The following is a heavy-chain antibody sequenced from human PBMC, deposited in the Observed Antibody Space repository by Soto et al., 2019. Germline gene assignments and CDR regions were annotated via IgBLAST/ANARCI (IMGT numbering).Heavy chain of an antibody. CDR2: ISGSGGST. Sequence: GGSLRLSCAASGFTFSSYAMSWVRQAPGKGLEWVSAISGSGGSTYYADSVKGRFTISRDNSKNTLYLQMNSLRAEDTAVYYCAKDSPMIVVVITTDAFDIWGQGTMVTVSS. D-gene: IGHD3-22*01. CDR3: AKDSPMIVVVITTDAFDI. V-gene: IGHV3-23*01. J-gene: IGHJ3*02. CDR1: GFTFSSYA.